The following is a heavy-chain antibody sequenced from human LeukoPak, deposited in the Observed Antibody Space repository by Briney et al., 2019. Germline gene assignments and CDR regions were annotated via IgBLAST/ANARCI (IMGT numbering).Heavy chain of an antibody. D-gene: IGHD3-16*01. CDR3: ARVITVRGVIFDY. V-gene: IGHV3-21*01. J-gene: IGHJ4*02. CDR1: GFTFDEYG. Sequence: PGGSLRLSCAASGFTFDEYGMNWIRQAPEKGLEWVSSISSSSSCIYYADSVKGRFTISRDNAKNSLYLQMNSLRAEDTAVYYCARVITVRGVIFDYWGQGTLVTVSS. CDR2: ISSSSSCI.